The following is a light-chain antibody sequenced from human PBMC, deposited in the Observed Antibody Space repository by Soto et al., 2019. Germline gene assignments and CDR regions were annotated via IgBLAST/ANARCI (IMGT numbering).Light chain of an antibody. CDR1: QLVSTSY. J-gene: IGKJ2*01. V-gene: IGKV3-20*01. Sequence: EIVLTQAPANLSLSPGERATLSCRASQLVSTSYLAWYYQKPGQAPRLLIYATSRRATDIPDRFSGSGSGTDFTLTISRLEPEDFAGFYCQQFGSSPYTFGQRTKLEIK. CDR2: ATS. CDR3: QQFGSSPYT.